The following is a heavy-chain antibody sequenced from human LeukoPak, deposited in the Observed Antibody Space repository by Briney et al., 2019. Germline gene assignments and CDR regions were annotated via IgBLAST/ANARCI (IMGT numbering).Heavy chain of an antibody. CDR2: INPNSGGT. D-gene: IGHD3-10*01. J-gene: IGHJ4*02. CDR3: ARGTPLVRRLQNNDY. CDR1: GYTFTGYY. Sequence: ASVKVSCKASGYTFTGYYMHWVRQAPGQGLEWMGWINPNSGGTNYAQKFQGRVTMTRDTSISTAYMELSRLRSDDTAVYYCARGTPLVRRLQNNDYWGQGTLVTVSS. V-gene: IGHV1-2*02.